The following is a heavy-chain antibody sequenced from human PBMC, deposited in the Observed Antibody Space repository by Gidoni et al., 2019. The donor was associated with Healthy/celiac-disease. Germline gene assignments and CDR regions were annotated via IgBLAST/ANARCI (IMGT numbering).Heavy chain of an antibody. Sequence: QVQLVQSGAEVKKPGASVKVSCKASGYTFTSYGISWVRQAPGQGLEWMGWISAYNGNTNYAQKLQGRVTMTTDTSTSTAYMELRSLRSDDTAVYYCARTFYDILTGYPSYYFDYWGQGTLVTVSS. CDR1: GYTFTSYG. CDR3: ARTFYDILTGYPSYYFDY. D-gene: IGHD3-9*01. CDR2: ISAYNGNT. V-gene: IGHV1-18*01. J-gene: IGHJ4*02.